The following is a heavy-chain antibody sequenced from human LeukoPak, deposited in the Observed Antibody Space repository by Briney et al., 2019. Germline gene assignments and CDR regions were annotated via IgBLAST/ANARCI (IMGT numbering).Heavy chain of an antibody. Sequence: GGPLRLSCAASGFTFSSYAMHWVRQAPGKGLEWVAVILHDGSNKQYADSVKGRFTISRDNSKNTLYLQINSLRAEDTAVYYCATLSGDSHGYDYWGLGTLVTVSS. V-gene: IGHV3-30*03. CDR1: GFTFSSYA. CDR3: ATLSGDSHGYDY. CDR2: ILHDGSNK. J-gene: IGHJ4*02. D-gene: IGHD5-18*01.